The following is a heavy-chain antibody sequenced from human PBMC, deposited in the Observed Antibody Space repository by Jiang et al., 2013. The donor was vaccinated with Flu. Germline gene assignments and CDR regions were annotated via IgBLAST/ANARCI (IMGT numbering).Heavy chain of an antibody. J-gene: IGHJ4*02. V-gene: IGHV6-1*01. CDR1: GDSVSTNSAA. Sequence: QTLSLTCAISGDSVSTNSAAWNWIRQSPSRGLEWLGRAYYRSKWFYDYAVSVKSRVTINPDTSKNQFSLQLNSVTPDDTATYYCARDPDSSGWFGLDYVGPGNPGHRL. CDR2: AYYRSKWFY. D-gene: IGHD6-19*01. CDR3: ARDPDSSGWFGLDY.